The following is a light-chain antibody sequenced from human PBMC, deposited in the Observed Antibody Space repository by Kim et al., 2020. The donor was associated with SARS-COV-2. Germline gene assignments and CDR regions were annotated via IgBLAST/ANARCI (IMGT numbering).Light chain of an antibody. CDR1: SLRSYY. J-gene: IGLJ2*01. V-gene: IGLV3-19*01. Sequence: SSELTQYPAVSVALGQTVRITCQGDSLRSYYASWYQQKPGQAPVLVIYGKNNRPSGIPDRFSGSSSGNTASLTITGAQAEDEADYYCNSRDSSGPVVFGG. CDR3: NSRDSSGPVV. CDR2: GKN.